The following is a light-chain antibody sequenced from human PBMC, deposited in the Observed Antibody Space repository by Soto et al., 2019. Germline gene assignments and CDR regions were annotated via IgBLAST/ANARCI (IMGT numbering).Light chain of an antibody. J-gene: IGKJ1*01. V-gene: IGKV1-39*01. CDR2: AVS. Sequence: DIQMTQSPSSLSASLGDRVTITCRASQSISTYLNWYQHKPGKAPKVLIYAVSSLQSGVPSRFSGSGSGTDFTLTITSLQPEDSATYYCQHSYGTPRTFGQGTKV. CDR1: QSISTY. CDR3: QHSYGTPRT.